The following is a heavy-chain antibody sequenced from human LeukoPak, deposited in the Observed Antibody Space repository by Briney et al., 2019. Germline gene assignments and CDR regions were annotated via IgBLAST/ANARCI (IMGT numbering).Heavy chain of an antibody. CDR3: ARGYDILTGDDAFDI. Sequence: GASVKVSCKASGYTFTGYYMHWVRQAPGQGLEWMGWINPNSGGTNYAQKLQGRVTMTTDTSTSTAYMELRSLRSDDTAVYYCARGYDILTGDDAFDIWGQGTMVTVSS. D-gene: IGHD3-9*01. V-gene: IGHV1-2*02. CDR1: GYTFTGYY. J-gene: IGHJ3*02. CDR2: INPNSGGT.